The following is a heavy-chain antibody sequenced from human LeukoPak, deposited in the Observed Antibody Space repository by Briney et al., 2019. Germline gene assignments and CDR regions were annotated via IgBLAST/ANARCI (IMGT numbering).Heavy chain of an antibody. J-gene: IGHJ4*02. CDR3: ARDSRSTRITMVRGVVN. CDR1: GGSISSSSYY. Sequence: SETLSLTCTVSGGSISSSSYYWGWIRQPPGKGLEWIGSIYYSGSTYYNPSLKSRVTISVDTSKNQFSLKLSSVTAADTAVYYCARDSRSTRITMVRGVVNWGQGTLVTVSS. V-gene: IGHV4-39*07. CDR2: IYYSGST. D-gene: IGHD3-10*01.